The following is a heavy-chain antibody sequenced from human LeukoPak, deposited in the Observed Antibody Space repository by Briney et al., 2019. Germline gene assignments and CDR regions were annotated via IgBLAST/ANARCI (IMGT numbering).Heavy chain of an antibody. J-gene: IGHJ4*02. CDR3: ARDHFASDIVATDYFDY. D-gene: IGHD5-12*01. Sequence: GASVKVSCKASGYTFTSYGISWVRQAPGQGLEWMGWISAYNGNTNYAQKLQGRVTMTTDTSTSTAYMELRSLRSEDTAVYYCARDHFASDIVATDYFDYWGQGTLVTVSS. V-gene: IGHV1-18*01. CDR1: GYTFTSYG. CDR2: ISAYNGNT.